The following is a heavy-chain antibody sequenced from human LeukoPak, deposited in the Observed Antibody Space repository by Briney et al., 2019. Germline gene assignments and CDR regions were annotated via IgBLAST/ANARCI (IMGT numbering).Heavy chain of an antibody. CDR1: GFTFSNYS. V-gene: IGHV3-21*01. J-gene: IGHJ4*02. D-gene: IGHD2-2*01. CDR2: ISSSSSYI. CDR3: ASLNRADCSSTSCHTHY. Sequence: GGSLRLSCAASGFTFSNYSMNWVRQAPGKGLEWVSSISSSSSYIYYADSVKGRFTISRDNAKNSLYLQMNSPRAEDTALYYCASLNRADCSSTSCHTHYWGQGTLVTVSS.